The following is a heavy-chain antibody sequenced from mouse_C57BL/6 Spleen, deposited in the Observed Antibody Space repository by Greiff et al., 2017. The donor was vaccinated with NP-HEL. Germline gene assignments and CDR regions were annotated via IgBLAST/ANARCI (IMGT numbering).Heavy chain of an antibody. D-gene: IGHD3-2*02. V-gene: IGHV1-19*01. CDR2: INPYNGGT. CDR3: AREAAQATWFAY. J-gene: IGHJ3*01. CDR1: GYTFTDYY. Sequence: EVQLQESGPVLVKPGASVKMSCKASGYTFTDYYMNWVKQSHGKSLEWIGVINPYNGGTSYNQKFKGKATLTVDKSSSTAYMELNSLTSEDSAVYYCAREAAQATWFAYWGQGTLVTVSA.